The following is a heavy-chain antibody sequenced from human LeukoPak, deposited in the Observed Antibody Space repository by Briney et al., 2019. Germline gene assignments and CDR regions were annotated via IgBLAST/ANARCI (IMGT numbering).Heavy chain of an antibody. J-gene: IGHJ5*02. CDR1: GFTFSTYS. CDR2: ISRASDSI. CDR3: ARGATDVTRWFDP. Sequence: PGGSLRLSCAASGFTFSTYSMSWVRQAPGKGLEWVSIISRASDSIFYADSVKGRFTISRDNAKNSLYLQMNGLRAEDTAVYYRARGATDVTRWFDPWGQGTRVTVSS. D-gene: IGHD1-1*01. V-gene: IGHV3-21*01.